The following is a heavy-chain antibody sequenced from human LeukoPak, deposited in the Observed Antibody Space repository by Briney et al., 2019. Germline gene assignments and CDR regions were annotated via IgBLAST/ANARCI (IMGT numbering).Heavy chain of an antibody. CDR3: AKVYSSSSRDAFDV. D-gene: IGHD6-6*01. J-gene: IGHJ3*01. CDR2: INHSGRT. V-gene: IGHV4-34*01. CDR1: GESFSGYY. Sequence: SETLSLTCAVYGESFSGYYWSWVRQPPGKGLEWVGEINHSGRTTYNSSLKSRVTISVDTSKSQFSLRLSSVTAADTAVYYCAKVYSSSSRDAFDVWSQGTMVTVSS.